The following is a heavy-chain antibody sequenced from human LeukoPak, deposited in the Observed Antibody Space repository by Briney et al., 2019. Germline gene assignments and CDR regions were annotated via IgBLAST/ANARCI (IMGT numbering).Heavy chain of an antibody. CDR3: ARMKVIKGASLDY. V-gene: IGHV3-30-3*01. J-gene: IGHJ4*02. CDR2: ISFDETKK. D-gene: IGHD2/OR15-2a*01. Sequence: GGPLRLSCAASGFSFSKYAMHWVRQAPGKGLEWVAVISFDETKKCYADSVKGRFTISRDNSNNTLFLQMNSLKTEDTAVYFCARMKVIKGASLDYWGQGSLVTVSS. CDR1: GFSFSKYA.